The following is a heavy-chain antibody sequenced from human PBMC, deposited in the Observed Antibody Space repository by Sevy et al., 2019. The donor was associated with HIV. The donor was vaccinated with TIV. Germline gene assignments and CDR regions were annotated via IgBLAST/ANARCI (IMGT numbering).Heavy chain of an antibody. V-gene: IGHV3-33*08. J-gene: IGHJ1*01. CDR3: ASEVQYCSGGSCYTVEYFHD. CDR1: GFTFSSSG. CDR2: IWYDGSNI. D-gene: IGHD2-15*01. Sequence: GGSVRLSCAASGFTFSSSGMHWVRQAPGKGLEWVAVIWYDGSNIYYADSVKGRFTISRDNTKNNLYLQMNSLRVEDTAVYYCASEVQYCSGGSCYTVEYFHDWGQGTLVTVSS.